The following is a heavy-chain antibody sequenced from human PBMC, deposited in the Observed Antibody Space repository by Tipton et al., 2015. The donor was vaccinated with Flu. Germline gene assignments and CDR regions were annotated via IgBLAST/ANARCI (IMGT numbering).Heavy chain of an antibody. CDR3: GALEPGPGVDY. CDR2: ISWNSENI. D-gene: IGHD1-14*01. J-gene: IGHJ4*02. V-gene: IGHV3-9*01. Sequence: SLRLSCSASGFAFEDHAMHWVRQAPGKGLEWVSEISWNSENIGYAASVRGRFTISRDNARKSLYLQMNSLRPEDTALYYCGALEPGPGVDYWGQGTLVTVSS. CDR1: GFAFEDHA.